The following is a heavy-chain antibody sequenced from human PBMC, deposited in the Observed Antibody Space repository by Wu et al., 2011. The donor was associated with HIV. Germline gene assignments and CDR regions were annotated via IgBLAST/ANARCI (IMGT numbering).Heavy chain of an antibody. CDR3: ARDGGFCGSASCAKFYYYGLDV. CDR1: GYTFTDNT. CDR2: STLKSDDT. Sequence: SGYTFTDNTVRLGADRPLDKGLSGWDGSTLKSDDTNYAQRFQGRVTMSRDTSISTAYMELSGLRSDDTAVYFCARDGGFCGSASCAKFYYYGLDVWGQGTAVTVSS. D-gene: IGHD2-2*03. V-gene: IGHV1-2*02. J-gene: IGHJ6*02.